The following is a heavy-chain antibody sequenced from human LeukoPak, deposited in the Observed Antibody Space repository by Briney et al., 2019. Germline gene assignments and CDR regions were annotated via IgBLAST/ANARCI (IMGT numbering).Heavy chain of an antibody. Sequence: GASVKVSCKASGYTFTSYGISWVRQAPGQGLEWMGWICAYNGNTNYAQKLQGRVTMTTDTSTSTAYMELRSLRSDDTAVYYCARERGPLSIAVAGIFDYWGQRTLVTVSS. CDR1: GYTFTSYG. V-gene: IGHV1-18*01. D-gene: IGHD6-19*01. CDR3: ARERGPLSIAVAGIFDY. CDR2: ICAYNGNT. J-gene: IGHJ4*02.